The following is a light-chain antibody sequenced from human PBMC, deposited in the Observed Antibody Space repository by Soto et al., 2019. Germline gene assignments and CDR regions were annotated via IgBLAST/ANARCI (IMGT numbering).Light chain of an antibody. CDR2: DNY. CDR3: GTWDASLSAVV. J-gene: IGLJ2*01. CDR1: SSNIGNKY. Sequence: QSVLTQPPSVSAAPGQKVTISCSGSSSNIGNKYVSWYRQLPGTAPKLLIYDNYKRPSGIPDRFSGSKSGTSATLDITGLQTGDEADYFCGTWDASLSAVVFGGGTKVTVL. V-gene: IGLV1-51*01.